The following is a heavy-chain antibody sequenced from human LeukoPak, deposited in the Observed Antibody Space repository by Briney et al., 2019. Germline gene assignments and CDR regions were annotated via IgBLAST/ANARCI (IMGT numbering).Heavy chain of an antibody. J-gene: IGHJ4*02. V-gene: IGHV3-23*01. CDR2: ISGSGGAT. Sequence: PGGSLRLSCAGSGFTFSSYAMSWVRQAPGKGTEWVSSISGSGGATYYADSVKGRFTISRDNSENTLYLEMKSLGAEDTAISYCGKDMFNSLVATYLDYWGQGTLVTVSS. CDR1: GFTFSSYA. CDR3: GKDMFNSLVATYLDY. D-gene: IGHD2-15*01.